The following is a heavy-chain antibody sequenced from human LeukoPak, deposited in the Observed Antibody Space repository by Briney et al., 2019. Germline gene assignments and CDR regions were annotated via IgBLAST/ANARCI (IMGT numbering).Heavy chain of an antibody. CDR1: GFTFSSYW. J-gene: IGHJ4*02. CDR3: ARGPLYYYDSFYEDY. D-gene: IGHD3-22*01. CDR2: IKQDGSEK. Sequence: GGSLRLSCAASGFTFSSYWMSWVRQAPGKGLEWVANIKQDGSEKYYVDSVKGRFTISRDNAKNSLYLQMNSLRAEDTAVYYCARGPLYYYDSFYEDYWGQGTLVTVSS. V-gene: IGHV3-7*01.